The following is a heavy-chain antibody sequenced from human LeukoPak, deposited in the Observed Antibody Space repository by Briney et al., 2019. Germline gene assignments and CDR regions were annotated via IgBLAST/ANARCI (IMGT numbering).Heavy chain of an antibody. CDR3: ARGTPFIAAAGTHHWFDP. CDR1: GGTFSSYA. V-gene: IGHV1-69*05. CDR2: IIPIFGTA. J-gene: IGHJ5*02. D-gene: IGHD6-13*01. Sequence: SVKVSCKASGGTFSSYAISWVRQAPGQGLEWMGGIIPIFGTANYAQKFQGRVTITTDESTSTAYMELSSLRSEDTAVYYCARGTPFIAAAGTHHWFDPWGQGTLVTVSS.